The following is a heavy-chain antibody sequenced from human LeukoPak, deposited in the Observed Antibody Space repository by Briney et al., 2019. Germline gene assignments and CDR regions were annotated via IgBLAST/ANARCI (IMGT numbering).Heavy chain of an antibody. CDR1: GYTFTGYY. D-gene: IGHD3-10*01. CDR2: INPNSGGT. CDR3: AKDYNRAYYYGSGFDY. V-gene: IGHV1-2*02. J-gene: IGHJ4*02. Sequence: ASVKVSCKASGYTFTGYYMHWVRQAPGQGLEWMGWINPNSGGTNYAQKFQGRVTTTRDTSISTAYMELSRLRSDDTAVYYCAKDYNRAYYYGSGFDYWGQGTLVTVSS.